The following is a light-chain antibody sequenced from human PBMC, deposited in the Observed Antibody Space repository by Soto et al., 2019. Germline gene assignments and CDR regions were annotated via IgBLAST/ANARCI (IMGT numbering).Light chain of an antibody. CDR3: QQSYRTLPLT. J-gene: IGKJ4*01. Sequence: DIQMTQSPSSLSASVGDRVTITCRASQSISSYFNWYQQKPGKAPKLLIYAASSLQSGVPSRFSGSGSGTDFTLTISNLQPEDFATYDCQQSYRTLPLTFGVRTKVEIK. V-gene: IGKV1-39*01. CDR2: AAS. CDR1: QSISSY.